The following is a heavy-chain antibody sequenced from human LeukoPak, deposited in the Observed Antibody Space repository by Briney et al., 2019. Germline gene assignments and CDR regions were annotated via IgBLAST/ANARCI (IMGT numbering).Heavy chain of an antibody. Sequence: GGSLRLSCAASGFTFSSYARSWVRQAPGKGLEWVSAISGSGGSTYYADSVKGRFTISRDNSKNTLYLQMNSLRAEDTAVYYCAKDRLWYYDCSGPQGYWGQGTLVTVSS. CDR1: GFTFSSYA. D-gene: IGHD3-22*01. CDR3: AKDRLWYYDCSGPQGY. V-gene: IGHV3-23*01. CDR2: ISGSGGST. J-gene: IGHJ4*02.